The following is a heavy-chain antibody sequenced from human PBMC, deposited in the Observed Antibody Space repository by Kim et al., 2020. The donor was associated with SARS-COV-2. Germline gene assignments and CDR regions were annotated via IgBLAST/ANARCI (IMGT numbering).Heavy chain of an antibody. D-gene: IGHD3-22*01. Sequence: GGSLRLSCAASGFSFISYAMHWVRQAPGKGLEYVSGISSNGDNTYYANSVKGRFTISRDNSKNTLYLQMGSLRAEDMAVYYCARGWMVVVIGAFDIWGQGTLVTVSS. J-gene: IGHJ3*02. CDR2: ISSNGDNT. CDR1: GFSFISYA. V-gene: IGHV3-64*01. CDR3: ARGWMVVVIGAFDI.